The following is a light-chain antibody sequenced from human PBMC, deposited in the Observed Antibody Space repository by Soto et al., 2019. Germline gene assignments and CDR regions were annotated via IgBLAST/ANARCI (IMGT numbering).Light chain of an antibody. V-gene: IGLV2-18*02. J-gene: IGLJ1*01. Sequence: QSALTQPPSVSGSPGQSVAVSCTGTSSDVGSYNRVSWYQQPPGTAPKLMIYEVSNRPSGVPDRFSGSKSGNTASLTISGLQAEDEADYYCSSFTSDTTYVFGTGTKVNVL. CDR3: SSFTSDTTYV. CDR2: EVS. CDR1: SSDVGSYNR.